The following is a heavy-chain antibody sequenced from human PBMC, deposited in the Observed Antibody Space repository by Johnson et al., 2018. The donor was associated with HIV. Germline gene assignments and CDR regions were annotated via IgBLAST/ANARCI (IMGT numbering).Heavy chain of an antibody. CDR1: GFTFDDYA. D-gene: IGHD5-12*01. CDR2: ISWNSGSI. V-gene: IGHV3-9*01. Sequence: VQLVESGGGVVQPGRSLRLSCAASGFTFDDYAIHWVRQAPGKGLEWVSGISWNSGSIGYADSVKGRFTISRDNSKNTLYLQMNSLRAEDTAVYYCAKEGRYVEGAFDIWGQGTMVTVSS. CDR3: AKEGRYVEGAFDI. J-gene: IGHJ3*02.